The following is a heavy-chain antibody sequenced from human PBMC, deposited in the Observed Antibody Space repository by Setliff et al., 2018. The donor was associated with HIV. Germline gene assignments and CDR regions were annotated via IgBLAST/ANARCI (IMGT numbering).Heavy chain of an antibody. J-gene: IGHJ4*02. D-gene: IGHD3-3*01. Sequence: SETLSLTCAVYGGSFSGYSWTWIRQSPGKGLEWIGEMNHSEHYYNPTLKSRVTISMDTSKNQFSLKLRSVTAADTAVYYCVSGPLSGYGYYFDYWGQGALVTVSS. CDR1: GGSFSGYS. CDR3: VSGPLSGYGYYFDY. V-gene: IGHV4-34*01. CDR2: MNHSEH.